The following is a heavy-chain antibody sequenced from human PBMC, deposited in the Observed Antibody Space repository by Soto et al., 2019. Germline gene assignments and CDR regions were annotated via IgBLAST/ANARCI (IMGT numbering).Heavy chain of an antibody. J-gene: IGHJ4*02. CDR1: GFTFSSYG. CDR2: ISYDGSKK. CDR3: AKDQTSGGDYPFDF. Sequence: QVQLVESGGGVVQPGRSLRLSCAASGFTFSSYGMHWVRQAPGKGLEWVAVISYDGSKKYYADSVKGRFTISRDNSKNTLYLQMNSLRAEDTAVYYCAKDQTSGGDYPFDFWGQGTLVTVSS. V-gene: IGHV3-30*18. D-gene: IGHD2-21*02.